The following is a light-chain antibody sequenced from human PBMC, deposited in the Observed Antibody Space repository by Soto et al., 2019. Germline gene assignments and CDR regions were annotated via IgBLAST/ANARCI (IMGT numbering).Light chain of an antibody. CDR2: GAS. CDR1: QSIGSN. Sequence: EIVLTQSPDTLSVSPGESATLSCRASQSIGSNLAWYQQKPSQPPRLLIYGASTRATGIPATFSGSGSGTEFTLTVSSLQSEDFAVYYCQQYNAWPPELTFGGGTKVEI. V-gene: IGKV3-15*01. J-gene: IGKJ4*01. CDR3: QQYNAWPPELT.